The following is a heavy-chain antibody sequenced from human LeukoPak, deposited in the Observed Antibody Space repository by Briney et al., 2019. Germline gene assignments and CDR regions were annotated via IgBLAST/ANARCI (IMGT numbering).Heavy chain of an antibody. J-gene: IGHJ4*02. V-gene: IGHV1-2*02. CDR2: INPNSGGT. CDR1: GYTFTGYY. CDR3: ARVYYGSGSHIDY. Sequence: ASVKVSCKASGYTFTGYYMHWVRQAPGQGLEWMGWINPNSGGTNYAQKFQGRDTMTRDTSISTAYMELSRLRSDDTAVYYCARVYYGSGSHIDYWGQGTLVTVSS. D-gene: IGHD3-10*01.